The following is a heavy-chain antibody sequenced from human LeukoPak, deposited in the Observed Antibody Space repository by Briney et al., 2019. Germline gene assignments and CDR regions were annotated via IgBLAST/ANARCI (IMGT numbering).Heavy chain of an antibody. J-gene: IGHJ4*02. Sequence: ASVKVSCKASGYTFTAYYLHWVRQAPGQGLEWMGWINPYSGGTNYAQNFQGRVTITRDTSISTTYMELSRLRSDDTAVYYCARDPSTGYWGQGTLVTVSS. CDR1: GYTFTAYY. CDR2: INPYSGGT. D-gene: IGHD1-1*01. CDR3: ARDPSTGY. V-gene: IGHV1-2*02.